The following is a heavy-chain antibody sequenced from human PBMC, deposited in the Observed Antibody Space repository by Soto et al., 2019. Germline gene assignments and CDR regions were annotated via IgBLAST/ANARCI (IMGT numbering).Heavy chain of an antibody. CDR2: ISADNDNT. J-gene: IGHJ4*02. Sequence: VQLVQSGGEVRKPGDSVTVSCRASGYTFTKYGISWVRQAPGQGLEWMGWISADNDNTNYAQNLQGRVTMTIDTSTSTAYMQLRSLRSDDTAVYFCARGTSGYDYGLFDFWGQGTLVTVSS. CDR3: ARGTSGYDYGLFDF. D-gene: IGHD5-12*01. CDR1: GYTFTKYG. V-gene: IGHV1-18*01.